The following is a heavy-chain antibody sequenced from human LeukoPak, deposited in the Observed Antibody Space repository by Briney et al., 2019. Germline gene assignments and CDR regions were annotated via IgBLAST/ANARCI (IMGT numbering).Heavy chain of an antibody. CDR3: ARDGPGYCSSTSCFDQNFDY. Sequence: ASVKVSCKASGYTFINYGISWVRQAPGQGLEWTGWISGYNGNTNYAQKLQGRVTMTTGTSTSTAYMELRSLRSDDTAVYLCARDGPGYCSSTSCFDQNFDYWGQGTLVTVSS. CDR2: ISGYNGNT. V-gene: IGHV1-18*01. CDR1: GYTFINYG. J-gene: IGHJ4*02. D-gene: IGHD2-2*01.